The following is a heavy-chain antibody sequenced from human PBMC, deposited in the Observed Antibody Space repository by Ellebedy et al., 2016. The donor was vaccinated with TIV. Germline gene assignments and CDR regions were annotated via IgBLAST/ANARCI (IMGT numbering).Heavy chain of an antibody. CDR1: GVSFNNDF. CDR2: INHSGST. D-gene: IGHD3-16*02. V-gene: IGHV4-34*01. Sequence: MPSDTLSLTCSVYGVSFNNDFWSWIRQPPGKGLEWIGEINHSGSTNYNPSLETRVNVSVDTSKNQFSLYLTSVTAADTAIYYGARDLPYYDSVWGTYRFALYGMDVWGQGTTVTVSS. CDR3: ARDLPYYDSVWGTYRFALYGMDV. J-gene: IGHJ6*02.